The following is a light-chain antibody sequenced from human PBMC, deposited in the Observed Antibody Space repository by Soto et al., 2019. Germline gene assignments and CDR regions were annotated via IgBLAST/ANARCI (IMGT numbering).Light chain of an antibody. J-gene: IGLJ2*01. V-gene: IGLV3-21*04. CDR2: CDT. CDR1: NIGSKR. Sequence: SYELTQPPSVSVAPGKTARITCGGNNIGSKRVHWYQQKPGQAPVLVIYCDTDRPSGIPERFSGSNSGNTATLTISRVEAGDEADYYCQVWDSSRVVFGGGTKLTVL. CDR3: QVWDSSRVV.